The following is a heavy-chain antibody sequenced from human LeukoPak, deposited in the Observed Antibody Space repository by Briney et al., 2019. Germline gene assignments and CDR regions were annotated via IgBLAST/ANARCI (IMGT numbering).Heavy chain of an antibody. CDR2: ISSSSSYI. CDR1: GFTFSSYS. V-gene: IGHV3-21*01. D-gene: IGHD2-15*01. J-gene: IGHJ5*02. CDR3: ARGLPRSMVLAASWCDP. Sequence: GGSLRLSCAASGFTFSSYSMNWVRQAPGKGLEWVSSISSSSSYIYYADSVKGRFTISRDNAKNSLYLQMNSLRAEDTAVYYCARGLPRSMVLAASWCDPWGQGTLVPVSS.